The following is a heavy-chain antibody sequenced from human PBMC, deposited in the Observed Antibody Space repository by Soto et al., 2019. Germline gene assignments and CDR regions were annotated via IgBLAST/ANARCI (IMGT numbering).Heavy chain of an antibody. CDR1: GFLFNSYG. CDR2: ISSTSTYI. CDR3: TRDRSPGIVFPDFDF. J-gene: IGHJ4*02. V-gene: IGHV3-21*01. Sequence: EVQLVESGGGLAKPGGSLRLSCAASGFLFNSYGMNWVRLSPGRGLEWISSISSTSTYIEYADSVKGRFIISRYNAENSLFLQMNSLRAADTAVDYCTRDRSPGIVFPDFDFLGQGALVTVSS. D-gene: IGHD2-15*01.